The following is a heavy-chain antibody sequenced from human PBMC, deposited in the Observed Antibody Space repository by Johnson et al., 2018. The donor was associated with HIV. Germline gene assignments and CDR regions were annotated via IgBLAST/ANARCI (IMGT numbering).Heavy chain of an antibody. CDR2: IWYDGSNE. D-gene: IGHD4-23*01. CDR1: GFTFSSYG. Sequence: QVLLLESGGGLVKPGGSLRLSCAASGFTFSSYGMHWVRQAPGKGLEWVAVIWYDGSNEHYADSVKGRFTISRDNSKNTLYLQMSSLRAEDTAVYYCAKSPGKDHGGNSGAFHIWGQGTMVTVSS. J-gene: IGHJ3*02. CDR3: AKSPGKDHGGNSGAFHI. V-gene: IGHV3-33*06.